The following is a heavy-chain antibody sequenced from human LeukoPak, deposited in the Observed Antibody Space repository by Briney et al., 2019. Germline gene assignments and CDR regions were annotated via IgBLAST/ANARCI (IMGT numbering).Heavy chain of an antibody. V-gene: IGHV1-18*01. CDR1: GYTFTSYG. Sequence: ASVKVSCKASGYTFTSYGISWVRQAPGQGLEWMGWISAYNGNTVYAQNLHGRATMTTDTSTDTAYMELRSLRSDDTAVYYCARGRYFDWLSPLDYWGQGTLVTVSS. D-gene: IGHD3-9*01. CDR3: ARGRYFDWLSPLDY. J-gene: IGHJ4*02. CDR2: ISAYNGNT.